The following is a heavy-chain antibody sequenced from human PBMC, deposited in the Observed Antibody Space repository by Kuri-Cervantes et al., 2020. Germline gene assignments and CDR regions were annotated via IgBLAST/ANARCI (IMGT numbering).Heavy chain of an antibody. CDR3: AREVAVARGAFDI. V-gene: IGHV4-34*01. CDR1: GGSFSGYY. Sequence: GSLRLSCAVYGGSFSGYYWSWIRQPPGKGLEWIGEIDRRGSTNYNPSLKSRVTASVDTSKNQFSLRLSSVTAADTAVYYCAREVAVARGAFDIWGQGTMVTVSS. CDR2: IDRRGST. D-gene: IGHD6-19*01. J-gene: IGHJ3*02.